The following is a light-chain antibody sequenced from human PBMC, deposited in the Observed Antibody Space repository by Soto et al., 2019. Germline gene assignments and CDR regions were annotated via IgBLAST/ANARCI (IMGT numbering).Light chain of an antibody. CDR2: KVS. Sequence: DVVMTQSPLSLPVTLGQPASISCRSSQSLVYSDGSTYLNWFQLRPGQSPRRPMYKVSSRDSGVPDRFSGRGSGTDLTLKISRVEAADVGVYYCMQGTPWPRTFGQGTKVEIK. CDR3: MQGTPWPRT. CDR1: QSLVYSDGSTY. J-gene: IGKJ1*01. V-gene: IGKV2-30*01.